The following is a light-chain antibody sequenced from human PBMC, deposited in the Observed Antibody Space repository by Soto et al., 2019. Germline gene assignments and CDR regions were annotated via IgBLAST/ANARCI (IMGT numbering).Light chain of an antibody. V-gene: IGKV1-9*01. CDR2: AAS. CDR1: QGISSY. CDR3: QQLNSYPS. Sequence: DIQMTQSPSFLSASVGDRFTITCRASQGISSYLAWYQQKPGKAPKLLISAASTLQSGVPSRFSGSGSGTEFTLTITSLQPEDFATYYCQQLNSYPSFGGGTKVDIK. J-gene: IGKJ4*01.